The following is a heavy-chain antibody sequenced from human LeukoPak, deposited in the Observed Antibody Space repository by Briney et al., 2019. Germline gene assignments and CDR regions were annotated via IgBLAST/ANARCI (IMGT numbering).Heavy chain of an antibody. CDR1: GGSISSGSYY. CDR2: IYTSGST. Sequence: SETLSLTCTVSGGSISSGSYYWSWIRQPAGKGLEWIGRIYTSGSTIYNPSLKSRVTISVDTSKNQFSLKLSSVTAADTAVYYCASRHLGYCSSTSCPPGYFDYWGQGTLVTVSS. J-gene: IGHJ4*02. V-gene: IGHV4-61*02. D-gene: IGHD2-2*01. CDR3: ASRHLGYCSSTSCPPGYFDY.